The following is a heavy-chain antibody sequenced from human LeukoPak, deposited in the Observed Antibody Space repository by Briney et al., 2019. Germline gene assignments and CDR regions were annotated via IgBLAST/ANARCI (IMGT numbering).Heavy chain of an antibody. Sequence: SETLSLTCTVSGGSISSSSYYWGWIRQPPGKGLEWIGSIYYSGSTYYNPSLKSRVTISVDTSKNQFSLKLSSVTAADTAVYYCASYSGYDRRFDYWGQGTLVTVSS. CDR3: ASYSGYDRRFDY. CDR1: GGSISSSSYY. J-gene: IGHJ4*02. V-gene: IGHV4-39*01. CDR2: IYYSGST. D-gene: IGHD5-12*01.